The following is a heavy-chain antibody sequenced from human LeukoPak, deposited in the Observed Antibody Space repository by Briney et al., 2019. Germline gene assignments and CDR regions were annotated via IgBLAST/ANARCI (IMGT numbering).Heavy chain of an antibody. Sequence: SETLSLTCTVSGGSISSYYWSWIRQPAGKGLEWSGRIYTSGSSNYNPSLKSRVTMSVDTSKNQFSMKLSSVTAAATAVYYCARSLGYCTNGVCPRYFDYWGQGTLVTVSS. CDR2: IYTSGSS. CDR3: ARSLGYCTNGVCPRYFDY. D-gene: IGHD2-8*01. V-gene: IGHV4-4*07. J-gene: IGHJ4*02. CDR1: GGSISSYY.